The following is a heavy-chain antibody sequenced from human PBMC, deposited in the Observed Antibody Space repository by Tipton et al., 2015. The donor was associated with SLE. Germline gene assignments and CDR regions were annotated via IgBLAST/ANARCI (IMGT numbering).Heavy chain of an antibody. CDR3: AKGGLDYGDYSGVYFQH. Sequence: QLVQSGGGVVQPGRSLRLSCAASGFTFSSYAMHWVRQAPGKGLEWVAVISYDGSNKYYADSVKGRFTISRDNSKNTLYLQMNSLRADDTAVYYCAKGGLDYGDYSGVYFQHWGQGTLVTVSS. V-gene: IGHV3-30*04. CDR1: GFTFSSYA. CDR2: ISYDGSNK. D-gene: IGHD4-17*01. J-gene: IGHJ1*01.